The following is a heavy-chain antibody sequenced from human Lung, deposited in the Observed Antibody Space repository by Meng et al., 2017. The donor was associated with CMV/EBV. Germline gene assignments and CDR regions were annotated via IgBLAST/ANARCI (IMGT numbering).Heavy chain of an antibody. V-gene: IGHV1-2*02. D-gene: IGHD1-1*01. CDR3: ARDNNSGPDY. CDR1: GYTFTAHY. Sequence: ASVXVSCKASGYTFTAHYFHWVRQAPGQGLEWMGWIHPHRGDTNYAQQFQGRVTLTRDTSINTGYMELTRLTSDDTAVYYCARDNNSGPDYWCQGTLVTVSS. J-gene: IGHJ4*02. CDR2: IHPHRGDT.